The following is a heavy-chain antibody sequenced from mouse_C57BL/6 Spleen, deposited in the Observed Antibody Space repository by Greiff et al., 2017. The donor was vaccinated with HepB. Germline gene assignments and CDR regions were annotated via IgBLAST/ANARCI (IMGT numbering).Heavy chain of an antibody. D-gene: IGHD1-1*01. CDR1: GYSITSDY. CDR3: ARSSYYGSSYVWYFDV. J-gene: IGHJ1*03. V-gene: IGHV3-8*01. Sequence: DVKLQESGPGLAKPSQTLSLTCSVTGYSITSDYWNWIRKFPGNKLEYMGYISYSGSTYYNPSLKSRISITRDTSKNQYYLQLNSVTTEDTATYYCARSSYYGSSYVWYFDVWGTGTTVTVSS. CDR2: ISYSGST.